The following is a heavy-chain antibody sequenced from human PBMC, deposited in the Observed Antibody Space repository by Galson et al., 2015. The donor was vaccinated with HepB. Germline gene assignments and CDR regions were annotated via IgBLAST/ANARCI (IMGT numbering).Heavy chain of an antibody. D-gene: IGHD3-10*01. CDR2: ISGSGGST. J-gene: IGHJ4*02. CDR3: AKDARITMVRGVILGY. Sequence: SLRLSCAASGFTFSSYAMSWVRQAPGKGLEWVSAISGSGGSTYCADSVKGRFTISRDNSKNTLYLQMNSLRAEDTAVYYCAKDARITMVRGVILGYWGQGTLVTVSP. V-gene: IGHV3-23*01. CDR1: GFTFSSYA.